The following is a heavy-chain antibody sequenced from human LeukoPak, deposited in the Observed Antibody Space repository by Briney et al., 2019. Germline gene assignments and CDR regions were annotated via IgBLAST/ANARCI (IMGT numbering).Heavy chain of an antibody. V-gene: IGHV3-23*01. J-gene: IGHJ6*03. Sequence: GGSLRLSCVASGSTPGSYAISCVRQAPGKGLEWVSAISGSGGSTYYADSVKGRFTISRDDSKNTLYLQMNRLRAEDTAVYYCAKVPTPQYHYYYYIVVLGKGTTVTVSS. CDR1: GSTPGSYA. CDR3: AKVPTPQYHYYYYIVV. CDR2: ISGSGGST.